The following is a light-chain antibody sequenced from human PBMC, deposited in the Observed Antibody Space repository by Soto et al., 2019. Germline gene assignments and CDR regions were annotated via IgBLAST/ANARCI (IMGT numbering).Light chain of an antibody. V-gene: IGKV3-11*01. J-gene: IGKJ5*01. CDR3: QQYGYSPIT. Sequence: EIVLTDSPATLSLSPWEIATLSCRASQTIITYLAWYQQKPGQAPRLLIYNASNRASGIPARFSGGGSGTDFTLTISRLEPEDFAVYYCQQYGYSPITFGQATRLEIK. CDR2: NAS. CDR1: QTIITY.